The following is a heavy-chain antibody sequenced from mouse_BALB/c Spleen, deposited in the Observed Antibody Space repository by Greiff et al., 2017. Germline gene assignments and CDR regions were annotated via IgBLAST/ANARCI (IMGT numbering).Heavy chain of an antibody. V-gene: IGHV1-87*01. CDR3: ARGGYEGFDY. CDR2: IYPGDGDT. J-gene: IGHJ2*01. CDR1: GYTFTSYW. Sequence: QVQLQQSGAELARPGASVKLSCKASGYTFTSYWMQWVKQRPGQGLEWIGAIYPGDGDTRYTQKFKGKATLTADKSSSTAYMQLSSLASEDSAVYYCARGGYEGFDYWGQGTTLTVSS. D-gene: IGHD2-2*01.